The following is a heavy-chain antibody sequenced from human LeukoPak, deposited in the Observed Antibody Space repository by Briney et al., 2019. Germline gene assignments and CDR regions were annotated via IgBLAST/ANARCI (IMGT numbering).Heavy chain of an antibody. CDR1: GGSISSGGYY. D-gene: IGHD6-13*01. V-gene: IGHV4-31*03. J-gene: IGHJ1*01. CDR3: ARRSSSSWQLEYFQH. CDR2: IYYSGST. Sequence: SETLSLTCTVSGGSISSGGYYWSWIRQHPGKGLEWIGYIYYSGSTYYNPSLKSRVTISVDTSKNQFSLKLSSVTAADTAVYYCARRSSSSWQLEYFQHWGQGTLVTVSS.